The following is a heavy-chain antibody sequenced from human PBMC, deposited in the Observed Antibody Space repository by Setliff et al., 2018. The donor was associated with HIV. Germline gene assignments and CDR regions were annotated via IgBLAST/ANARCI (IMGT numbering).Heavy chain of an antibody. V-gene: IGHV3-11*01. J-gene: IGHJ1*01. CDR1: GGSFSDYF. D-gene: IGHD2-2*02. Sequence: LSLTCAVYGGSFSDYFMTWIRQAPGKGLEWISYIGSRGTPVKTADSLKGRFFVSRDNAKNSLYLQMNNLSVEDTAMYFCARTDSYTAMIWPWGRGTLVTVSS. CDR3: ARTDSYTAMIWP. CDR2: IGSRGTPV.